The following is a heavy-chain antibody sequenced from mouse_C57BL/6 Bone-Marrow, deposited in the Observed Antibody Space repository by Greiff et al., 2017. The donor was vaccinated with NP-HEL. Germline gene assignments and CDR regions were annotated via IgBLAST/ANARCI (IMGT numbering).Heavy chain of an antibody. D-gene: IGHD1-1*01. J-gene: IGHJ3*01. CDR2: INPSSGYT. CDR1: GYTFTSYW. Sequence: VQLQQSGADLAKPGASVKLSCKASGYTFTSYWMHWVKQRPGQGLEWLGYINPSSGYTKDNQKFKEKATLTADKSSSTAYMQLSSLTYKNSVVYDCARDGPYYNGSGCAYWGQGTLVTVSA. V-gene: IGHV1-7*01. CDR3: ARDGPYYNGSGCAY.